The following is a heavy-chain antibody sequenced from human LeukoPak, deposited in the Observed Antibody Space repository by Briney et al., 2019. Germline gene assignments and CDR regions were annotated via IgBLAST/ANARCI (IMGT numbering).Heavy chain of an antibody. J-gene: IGHJ6*04. CDR2: INWNGGTT. Sequence: PAGSLRLSCVASGFTFEDYGMNWVRRAPGKGLEWVSGINWNGGTTGYADSVKGRFTNSRDSAKNSLYLQMDSLRAEDTALYYCAREGYGDRCVDVWGKGTTVIVSS. CDR3: AREGYGDRCVDV. V-gene: IGHV3-20*04. D-gene: IGHD4-17*01. CDR1: GFTFEDYG.